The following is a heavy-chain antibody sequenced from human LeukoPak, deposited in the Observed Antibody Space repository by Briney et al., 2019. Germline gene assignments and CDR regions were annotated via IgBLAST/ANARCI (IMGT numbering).Heavy chain of an antibody. V-gene: IGHV1-46*01. CDR1: GYTFTRYY. Sequence: ASVKVSCKASGYTFTRYYIHWVRQAPGQGLEWMGIINPSGGSTKYAQKFQGRVTMTRDTSTSTVYMELSSLRSEDTAVYYCARDGTSTDDYWGQGTLVTVSS. J-gene: IGHJ4*02. D-gene: IGHD2-2*01. CDR2: INPSGGST. CDR3: ARDGTSTDDY.